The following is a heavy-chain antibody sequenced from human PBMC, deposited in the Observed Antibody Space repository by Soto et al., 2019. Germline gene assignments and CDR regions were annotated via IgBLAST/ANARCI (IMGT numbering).Heavy chain of an antibody. D-gene: IGHD2-2*01. V-gene: IGHV1-46*03. CDR2: INPSGGST. Sequence: ASVKVSCKASGYTFTSYYMHWVRQAPGQGLEGMGIINPSGGSTSYAQKFQGRVTMTRDTSTSTVYMELSSLRSEDTAVYYCARDPTFDKRNIVVVPAADYHMDVWGKGTTVTVSS. J-gene: IGHJ6*03. CDR3: ARDPTFDKRNIVVVPAADYHMDV. CDR1: GYTFTSYY.